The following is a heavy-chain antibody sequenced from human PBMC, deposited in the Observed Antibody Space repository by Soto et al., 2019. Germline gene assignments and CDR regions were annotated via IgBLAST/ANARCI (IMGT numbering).Heavy chain of an antibody. J-gene: IGHJ4*02. D-gene: IGHD3-10*01. Sequence: QVQLVQSGAEMKEPGSSVKVSCQSSGGTFNTYAMNWVRQAPGQGPEWMGDISPMFGAANYAPKFQGRVTITADESTGTSYMQLSSLTTEDTALYFCAREVQVHSPAFVYWGQGNLVNVS. V-gene: IGHV1-69*19. CDR3: AREVQVHSPAFVY. CDR1: GGTFNTYA. CDR2: ISPMFGAA.